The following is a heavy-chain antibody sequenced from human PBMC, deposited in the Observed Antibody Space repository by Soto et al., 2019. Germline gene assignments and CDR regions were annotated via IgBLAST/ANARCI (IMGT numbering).Heavy chain of an antibody. V-gene: IGHV3-11*01. J-gene: IGHJ3*02. CDR3: ARGNDYGDYLDAFDI. D-gene: IGHD4-17*01. Sequence: GGSLRLSCAASGFTFSDYYMSWIRQAPGKGLEWVSYISSSGSTIYYADSVKGRFTISRDNAKNSLYLQMNSLRAEDTAVYYCARGNDYGDYLDAFDIWGQGTMVTVSS. CDR2: ISSSGSTI. CDR1: GFTFSDYY.